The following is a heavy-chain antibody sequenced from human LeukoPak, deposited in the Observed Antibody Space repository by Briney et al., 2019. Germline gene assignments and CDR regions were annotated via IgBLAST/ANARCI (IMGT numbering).Heavy chain of an antibody. V-gene: IGHV3-23*01. Sequence: GGSLRLSYAPSGFTFDNFSMTWVRQAAGKGLQWVLRISASGRSTTYAESVKGRITISRDNSKNTLFLQVNSLRDDDTAVYYCAKVDNMVRGIIAYWGQGTLVTVSS. CDR3: AKVDNMVRGIIAY. J-gene: IGHJ4*02. CDR2: ISASGRST. CDR1: GFTFDNFS. D-gene: IGHD3-10*01.